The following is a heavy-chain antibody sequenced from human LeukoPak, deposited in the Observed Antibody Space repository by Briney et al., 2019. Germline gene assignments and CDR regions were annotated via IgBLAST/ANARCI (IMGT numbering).Heavy chain of an antibody. CDR3: AKDRWYYDFWSGYPPEYYFDY. CDR1: GFTFSSYG. D-gene: IGHD3-3*01. CDR2: IWYDGSNK. V-gene: IGHV3-30*02. Sequence: PGGSLRLSCAASGFTFSSYGMHWVRQAPGKGLEWVAVIWYDGSNKYYADSVKGRFTISRDNSKNTLYLQMNSLRAEDTAVYYCAKDRWYYDFWSGYPPEYYFDYWGQGTLVTVSS. J-gene: IGHJ4*02.